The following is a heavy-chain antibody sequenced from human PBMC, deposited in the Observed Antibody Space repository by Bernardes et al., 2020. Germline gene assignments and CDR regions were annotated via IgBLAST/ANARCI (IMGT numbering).Heavy chain of an antibody. Sequence: SESLSLTCTVSGVSFSSYYWSWIRQPAGKGLEWIWRIYTSGSTNYNPSLKSRVTMSVDTSKNQFSLKLSSVTAADTAVYYCARAPRVGESYGAFDIWGQGTMVTVSS. CDR1: GVSFSSYY. D-gene: IGHD1-26*01. CDR2: IYTSGST. V-gene: IGHV4-4*07. J-gene: IGHJ3*02. CDR3: ARAPRVGESYGAFDI.